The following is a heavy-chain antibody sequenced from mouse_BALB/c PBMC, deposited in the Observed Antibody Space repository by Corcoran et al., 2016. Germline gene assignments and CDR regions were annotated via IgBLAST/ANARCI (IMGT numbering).Heavy chain of an antibody. CDR1: GFNIKDTY. CDR2: IDPANGNT. V-gene: IGHV14-3*02. J-gene: IGHJ4*01. CDR3: ARDYDYDDAMDY. D-gene: IGHD2-4*01. Sequence: EVQLQQSGAELVKPGASVKLSCTASGFNIKDTYMHWVKQRPEQGLEWIGRIDPANGNTKYDPKFQGKATITADTSSNTAYLQLSSLTSEDTAVHYCARDYDYDDAMDYWGQGTSVTVSS.